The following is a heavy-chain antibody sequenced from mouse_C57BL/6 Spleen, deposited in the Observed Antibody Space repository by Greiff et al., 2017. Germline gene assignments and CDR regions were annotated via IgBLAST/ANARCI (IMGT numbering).Heavy chain of an antibody. Sequence: VKLMESGAELAKPGASVKLSCKASGYTFTSYWMHWVKQRPGQGLEWIGYINPSSGYTKYNQKFKDKATLTADKSSSTAYMQLSSLTYEDSAVYYCARSLITTVVATRNYFDYWGQGTTLTVSS. V-gene: IGHV1-7*01. D-gene: IGHD1-1*01. CDR2: INPSSGYT. J-gene: IGHJ2*01. CDR3: ARSLITTVVATRNYFDY. CDR1: GYTFTSYW.